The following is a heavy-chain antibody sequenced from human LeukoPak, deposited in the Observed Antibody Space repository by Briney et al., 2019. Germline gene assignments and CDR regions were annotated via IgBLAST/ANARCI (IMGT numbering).Heavy chain of an antibody. CDR2: IIPFFGTA. D-gene: IGHD6-19*01. Sequence: GASVKVSCKASGDTFSNYAFSWVRQAPGQGLEWMGGIIPFFGTANYAQNLQGRVTITADESTSTVYMELSSLRSEDTAVYYCARQWPSLGFDYWGQGTLVTVSS. CDR1: GDTFSNYA. J-gene: IGHJ4*02. CDR3: ARQWPSLGFDY. V-gene: IGHV1-69*13.